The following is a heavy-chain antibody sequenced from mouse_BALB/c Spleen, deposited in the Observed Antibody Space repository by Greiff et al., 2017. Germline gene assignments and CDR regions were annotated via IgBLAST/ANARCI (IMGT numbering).Heavy chain of an antibody. D-gene: IGHD2-1*01. V-gene: IGHV5-6-5*01. J-gene: IGHJ3*01. CDR3: ARAYGNYDLAWFAY. Sequence: EVKLMESGGGLVKPGGSLKLSCAASGFTFSSYAMSWVRQTPEKRLEWVASISSGGSTYYPDSVKGRFTISRDNARNILYLQMSSLRSEDTAMYYCARAYGNYDLAWFAYWGQGTLVTVSA. CDR2: ISSGGST. CDR1: GFTFSSYA.